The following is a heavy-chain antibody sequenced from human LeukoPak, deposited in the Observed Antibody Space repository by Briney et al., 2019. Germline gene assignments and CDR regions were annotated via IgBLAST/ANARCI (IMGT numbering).Heavy chain of an antibody. Sequence: ASVKVSCKASGYTFTGYYMHWVRQAPGQGLEWMGWINPNSGGTNYAQKFQDRVTMTRDTPISTAYMELSSLRSDDTAMYYCAKESGNSPNWFDPWGQGTLVTVSS. J-gene: IGHJ5*02. CDR3: AKESGNSPNWFDP. D-gene: IGHD4-23*01. CDR2: INPNSGGT. CDR1: GYTFTGYY. V-gene: IGHV1-2*02.